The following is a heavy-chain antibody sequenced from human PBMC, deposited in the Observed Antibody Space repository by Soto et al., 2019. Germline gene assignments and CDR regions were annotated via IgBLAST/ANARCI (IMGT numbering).Heavy chain of an antibody. V-gene: IGHV2-5*02. CDR2: IYWDDDK. CDR1: GFSLSTSGVG. J-gene: IGHJ3*02. D-gene: IGHD3-3*01. Sequence: SGPTLVNPTQTLTLTCTFSGFSLSTSGVGVGWIRQPPGKALEWLALIYWDDDKRYSPSLKSRLTITKDTSKNQVVLTMTNMDPVDTATYYCAHRSLLYYDFWSGYPHGHDAFDIWGQGTMVTVSS. CDR3: AHRSLLYYDFWSGYPHGHDAFDI.